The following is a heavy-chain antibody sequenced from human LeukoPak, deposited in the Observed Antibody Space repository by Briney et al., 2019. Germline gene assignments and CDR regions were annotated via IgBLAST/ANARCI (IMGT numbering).Heavy chain of an antibody. CDR3: ARPYYYDSRIDP. CDR2: MYYSGST. Sequence: SQTLSLTCTVSGGSISSGDYYWSWIRQPPGMGLEWIAYMYYSGSTYYNPSLKSRVTMSADTSKNQLSLKLSSVTAADTAVYYCARPYYYDSRIDPWGQGILVTVSS. CDR1: GGSISSGDYY. V-gene: IGHV4-30-4*01. D-gene: IGHD3-22*01. J-gene: IGHJ5*02.